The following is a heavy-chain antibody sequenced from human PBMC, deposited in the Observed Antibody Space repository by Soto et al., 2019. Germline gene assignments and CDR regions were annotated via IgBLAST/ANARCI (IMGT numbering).Heavy chain of an antibody. J-gene: IGHJ4*02. CDR3: AHGYVQMLATFHYFDS. CDR2: IYWADDK. V-gene: IGHV2-5*02. D-gene: IGHD2-2*01. Sequence: SGPTLVNPXQTLTLTCTFSGFSITGNGEGVGWIRQPPGKALEWLALIYWADDKRYSPSLRNRLTITLDNSKDQVILTMTDMGPADTATYYCAHGYVQMLATFHYFDSWGQGSQFTVTS. CDR1: GFSITGNGEG.